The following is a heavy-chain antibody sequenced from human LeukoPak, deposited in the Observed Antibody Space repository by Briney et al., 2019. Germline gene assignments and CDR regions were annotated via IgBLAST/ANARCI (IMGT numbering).Heavy chain of an antibody. J-gene: IGHJ3*02. CDR2: IYYSGSP. V-gene: IGHV4-59*08. CDR1: GGSISSYY. CDR3: ARGGYRDAFDI. Sequence: PSETLSLTCTVSGGSISSYYWNWIRQPPGKGLEWIGYIYYSGSPNYNPSLKSRVTISVDTSKNQFSLKLSSVTAADTAVYYCARGGYRDAFDIWGQGTMVTVSS. D-gene: IGHD5-18*01.